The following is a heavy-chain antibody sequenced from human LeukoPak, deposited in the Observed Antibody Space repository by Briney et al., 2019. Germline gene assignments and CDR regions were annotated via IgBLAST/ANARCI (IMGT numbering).Heavy chain of an antibody. J-gene: IGHJ4*02. V-gene: IGHV3-7*01. CDR1: GLIYSRNW. Sequence: GGPLRLSCVVSGLIYSRNWISWFPQAPGKGLEGVANKNPDGSEKNYADSVKGQFTISTDNAKISLYLQMNSLRAEDSAMYYCARDDRRSYLFDCWGQGTLVTVSS. CDR3: ARDDRRSYLFDC. D-gene: IGHD1-26*01. CDR2: KNPDGSEK.